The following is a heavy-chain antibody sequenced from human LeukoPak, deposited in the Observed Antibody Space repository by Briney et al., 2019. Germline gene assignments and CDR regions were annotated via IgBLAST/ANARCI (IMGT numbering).Heavy chain of an antibody. CDR2: INHSGST. CDR1: GGSFSGYY. J-gene: IGHJ4*02. D-gene: IGHD3-22*01. Sequence: PSETLSLTCAVYGGSFSGYYWSWIRQPPGKGLEWIGEINHSGSTNYNPSLKSRVTISVDTSKNQSSLKLSSVTAADTAVYYCARVRYYDSSGYFPRWGQGTLVTVSS. CDR3: ARVRYYDSSGYFPR. V-gene: IGHV4-34*01.